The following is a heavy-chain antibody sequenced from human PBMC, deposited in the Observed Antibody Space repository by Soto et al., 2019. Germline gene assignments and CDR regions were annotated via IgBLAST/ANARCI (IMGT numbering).Heavy chain of an antibody. Sequence: PSETLSLTCTVSGGSISSSNYYWGWIRQPPGKGLEWIGNIYYSGSTDYNPSLKSRVTISTDTSKNQLSLKLTSVTAADTAVYFCARGTSGWTHFDSWGQGTLVTV. V-gene: IGHV4-39*07. D-gene: IGHD6-19*01. CDR3: ARGTSGWTHFDS. J-gene: IGHJ4*02. CDR2: IYYSGST. CDR1: GGSISSSNYY.